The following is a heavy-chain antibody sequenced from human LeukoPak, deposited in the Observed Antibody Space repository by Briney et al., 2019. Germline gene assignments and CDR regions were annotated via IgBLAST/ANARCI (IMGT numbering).Heavy chain of an antibody. V-gene: IGHV4-59*01. J-gene: IGHJ4*02. Sequence: SETLSLTCTVSGGSISSYYWSWLRQPPGKGLEWIGYIYYSGSTNYNPSLKSRVTISVDTSKNQFSLKLSSVTAADTAVYYCARVDGELSFDYWGQGTLVTVSS. CDR2: IYYSGST. CDR1: GGSISSYY. CDR3: ARVDGELSFDY. D-gene: IGHD3-16*02.